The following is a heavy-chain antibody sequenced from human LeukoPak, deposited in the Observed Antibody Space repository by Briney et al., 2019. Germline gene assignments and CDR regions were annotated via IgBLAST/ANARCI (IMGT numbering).Heavy chain of an antibody. D-gene: IGHD3-16*01. V-gene: IGHV1-46*01. J-gene: IGHJ3*02. CDR1: GYTFAKFY. CDR2: INPSGGTT. Sequence: EASVKVSCKASGYTFAKFYIHWVRQAPGQGLEWMGIINPSGGTTSYAQKFQGRVSMTRDTSTSTVYTELSSLRSEDTAVYYCARDNRGERTPGWGYGGFDIWGQGTMVSVSS. CDR3: ARDNRGERTPGWGYGGFDI.